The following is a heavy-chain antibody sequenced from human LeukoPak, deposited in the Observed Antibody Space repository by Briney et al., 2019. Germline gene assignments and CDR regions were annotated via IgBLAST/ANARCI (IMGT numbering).Heavy chain of an antibody. CDR1: GFTFSDYT. CDR2: ISGSSRHI. CDR3: AKDVGGLYSYFDY. D-gene: IGHD1-26*01. Sequence: GGSLRLSCAASGFTFSDYTMNWVRQAPGKGLEYVSSISGSSRHIYYADSVKGRFTISRDNTKSSLYLQMNSLRVEDMAVYYCAKDVGGLYSYFDYWGQGTLVTVSS. J-gene: IGHJ4*02. V-gene: IGHV3-21*01.